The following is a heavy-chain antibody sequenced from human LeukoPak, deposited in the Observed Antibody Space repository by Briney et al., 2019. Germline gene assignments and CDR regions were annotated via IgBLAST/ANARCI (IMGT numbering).Heavy chain of an antibody. CDR1: GGSISSYY. J-gene: IGHJ4*02. CDR3: ARGGPGALDY. D-gene: IGHD7-27*01. Sequence: SETLSLTCTVSGGSISSYYWSWIRQPPGKGLEWIGSIYYSGSTYYNPSLKSRVTISVDTSKNQFSLKLSSVTAADTAVYYCARGGPGALDYWGQGTLVTVSS. V-gene: IGHV4-39*01. CDR2: IYYSGST.